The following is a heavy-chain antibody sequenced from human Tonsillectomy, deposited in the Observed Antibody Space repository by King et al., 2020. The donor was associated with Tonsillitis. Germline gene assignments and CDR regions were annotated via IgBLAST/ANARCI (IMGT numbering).Heavy chain of an antibody. CDR1: GGSFSGYY. J-gene: IGHJ4*02. CDR3: ARWGSGWYYFDY. V-gene: IGHV4-34*01. CDR2: INHSGST. Sequence: VQLQQWGAGLLKPSETLSLTCAVYGGSFSGYYWSWIRQPPGKGLEWIGEINHSGSTNYNPSLKSRVTISVDTSKNQFSLKRSSVTAADTAVYYCARWGSGWYYFDYWGQGTLVTVSS. D-gene: IGHD6-19*01.